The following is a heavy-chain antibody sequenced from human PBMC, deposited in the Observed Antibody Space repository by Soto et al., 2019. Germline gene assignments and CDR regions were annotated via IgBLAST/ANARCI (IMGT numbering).Heavy chain of an antibody. Sequence: ESGGGLVKPGGSLRLSCAASGFTFSNAWMSWVRQAPGKGLEWVGRIKSKTDGGTTDYAAPVKGRFTISRDDSKNTLYLQMNSLKTEDTAVYYCTTDRSGSPPLPYYYYGMDVWGQGTTVTVSS. CDR1: GFTFSNAW. V-gene: IGHV3-15*01. CDR2: IKSKTDGGTT. CDR3: TTDRSGSPPLPYYYYGMDV. D-gene: IGHD3-10*01. J-gene: IGHJ6*02.